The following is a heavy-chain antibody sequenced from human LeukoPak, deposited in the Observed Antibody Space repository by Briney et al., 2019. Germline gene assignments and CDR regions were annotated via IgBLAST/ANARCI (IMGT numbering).Heavy chain of an antibody. CDR1: GFTFSSYA. D-gene: IGHD3-9*01. CDR3: AKDRSDILTGLDY. CDR2: ISGSGGST. J-gene: IGHJ4*02. Sequence: GGSLRLSCAASGFTFSSYAMHWVRQAPGEGLEWVSAISGSGGSTYYADSVKGRFTISRDNSKNTLYLQMNSLRAEDTAVYYCAKDRSDILTGLDYWGQGTLVTVSS. V-gene: IGHV3-23*01.